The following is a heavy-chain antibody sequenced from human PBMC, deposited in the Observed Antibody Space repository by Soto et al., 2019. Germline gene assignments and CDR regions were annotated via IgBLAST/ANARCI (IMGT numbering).Heavy chain of an antibody. CDR3: AAGGGLPRYY. CDR2: IYHSGST. CDR1: GGSISSGGYS. J-gene: IGHJ4*02. Sequence: QLQLQESGSGLVKPSQTLSLTCAVSGGSISSGGYSWSWIRQPPGKGLEWIGYIYHSGSTYYNPSFKRRVNISVDRSKNQFSLKLSSVTAADTAVYYCAAGGGLPRYYWGQGTLVTVSS. D-gene: IGHD5-12*01. V-gene: IGHV4-30-2*01.